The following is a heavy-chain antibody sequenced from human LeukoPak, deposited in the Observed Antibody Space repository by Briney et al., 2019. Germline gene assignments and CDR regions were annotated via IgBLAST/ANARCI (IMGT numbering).Heavy chain of an antibody. CDR1: GGSISSGDYY. V-gene: IGHV4-30-4*01. CDR3: ARESSVNGGPYNWFDP. D-gene: IGHD1-1*01. Sequence: PSQTLSLTCTVSGGSISSGDYYWSWIRQPPGKGLEWIGYIYYSGCTYYNPSLKSRVTISVDTSKNQFSLKLSSVTAADTAVYYCARESSVNGGPYNWFDPWGQGTLVTVSS. CDR2: IYYSGCT. J-gene: IGHJ5*02.